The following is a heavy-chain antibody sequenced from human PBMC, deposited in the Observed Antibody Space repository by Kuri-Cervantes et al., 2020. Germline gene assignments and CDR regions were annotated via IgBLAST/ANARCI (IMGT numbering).Heavy chain of an antibody. J-gene: IGHJ4*02. CDR2: VYYSGST. V-gene: IGHV4-39*07. CDR3: AGRGACSGGSCNSGAY. Sequence: SETLSLTCSVSGGSISSSTYYWGWIRQPPGKGLDWIGTVYYSGSTYYNPSLKSRVTISVDTSKNQFSLKLSSVTVADTAVYYCAGRGACSGGSCNSGAYWGQGTLVTVSS. CDR1: GGSISSSTYY. D-gene: IGHD2-15*01.